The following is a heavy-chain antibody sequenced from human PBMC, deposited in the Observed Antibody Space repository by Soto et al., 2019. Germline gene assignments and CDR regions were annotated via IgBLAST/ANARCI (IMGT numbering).Heavy chain of an antibody. CDR3: ARGGPYSSSWYPTRGYYYYGMDV. J-gene: IGHJ6*02. V-gene: IGHV4-34*01. CDR1: GGSFSGYY. D-gene: IGHD6-13*01. Sequence: PSETLSLTCAVYGGSFSGYYWSWIRQPPGKGLEWIGVINHSGSTNYNPSLKSRVTISVDTSKNQFSLKLSSVTAADTVVYYCARGGPYSSSWYPTRGYYYYGMDVWGQGTTVTVSS. CDR2: INHSGST.